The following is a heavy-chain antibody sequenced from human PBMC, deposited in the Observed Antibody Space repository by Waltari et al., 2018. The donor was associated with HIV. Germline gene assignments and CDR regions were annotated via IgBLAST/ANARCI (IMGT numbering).Heavy chain of an antibody. J-gene: IGHJ4*02. CDR1: GGSFTGPY. Sequence: QVHLQQWGAGLLKPSETLSLTCAVYGGSFTGPYWTWIRQPPGKGPEWIGEVSHDGTTHYNPSLSSRVTMSVDTSKKQFSLKLTSVTAADTAVYYCASAFYDFWSGYYNAGYYFTNWGRGTLVTVSS. D-gene: IGHD3-3*01. V-gene: IGHV4-34*01. CDR2: VSHDGTT. CDR3: ASAFYDFWSGYYNAGYYFTN.